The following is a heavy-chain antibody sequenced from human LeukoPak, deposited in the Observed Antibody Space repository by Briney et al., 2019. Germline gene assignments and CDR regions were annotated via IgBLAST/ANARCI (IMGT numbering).Heavy chain of an antibody. CDR2: IIPIFGTA. V-gene: IGHV1-69*13. CDR3: ASIQAAMSEVWDY. CDR1: GGTFSSYA. J-gene: IGHJ4*02. D-gene: IGHD2-2*01. Sequence: ASVKVSCKASGGTFSSYAISWVRQAPGQGLEWMGGIIPIFGTANYAQKFQGRVTITADESTSTAYMELSSPRSEDTAVYYCASIQAAMSEVWDYWGQGTLVTVSS.